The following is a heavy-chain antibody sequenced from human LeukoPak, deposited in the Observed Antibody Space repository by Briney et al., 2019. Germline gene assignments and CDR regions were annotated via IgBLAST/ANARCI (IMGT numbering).Heavy chain of an antibody. D-gene: IGHD3-22*01. Sequence: SDTLSLTCTVSGGSISSSSYYWGWIRQPPGKGLEWIGSIYYSGGTSYNPPLKSRVTISVDTSKNQVSLKLSSVTAADTAVYYCARRDSSGYHNPLDYWGQGTLVTVSS. CDR2: IYYSGGT. V-gene: IGHV4-39*01. CDR1: GGSISSSSYY. CDR3: ARRDSSGYHNPLDY. J-gene: IGHJ4*02.